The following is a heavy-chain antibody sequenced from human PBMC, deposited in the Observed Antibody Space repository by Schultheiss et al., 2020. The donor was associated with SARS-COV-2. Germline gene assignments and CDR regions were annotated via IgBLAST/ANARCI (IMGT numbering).Heavy chain of an antibody. CDR1: GGSISSGGYS. J-gene: IGHJ4*02. CDR3: ARSPGELYYYDSSGYFDY. V-gene: IGHV4-30-2*01. CDR2: IYHSGST. Sequence: LRLSCAVSGGSISSGGYSWSWIRQPPGKGLEWIGYIYHSGSTYYNPSLKSRVTISVDRSKNQFSLKLSSVTAADTAVYYCARSPGELYYYDSSGYFDYWGQGTLVTVSS. D-gene: IGHD3-22*01.